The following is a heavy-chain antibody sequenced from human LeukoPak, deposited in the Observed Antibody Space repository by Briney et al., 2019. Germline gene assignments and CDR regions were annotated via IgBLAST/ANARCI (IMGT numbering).Heavy chain of an antibody. D-gene: IGHD6-13*01. J-gene: IGHJ4*02. CDR2: ISGSGGNT. CDR1: KVTFSDYA. CDR3: ARAANTAAGTPTLAIDY. Sequence: GGSLRLSCAASKVTFSDYAMNWVRQAPGKGLEWVSGISGSGGNTYYADSVKGRFTISRDNSKNTLYLQMNSLRAEDTAVYYCARAANTAAGTPTLAIDYWGQGTLVTVSS. V-gene: IGHV3-23*01.